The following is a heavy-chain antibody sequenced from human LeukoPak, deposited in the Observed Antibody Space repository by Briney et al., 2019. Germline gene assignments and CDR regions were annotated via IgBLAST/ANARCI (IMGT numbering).Heavy chain of an antibody. CDR1: GGSISSSSYY. V-gene: IGHV4-39*01. J-gene: IGHJ4*02. Sequence: SETLSLTCTVSGGSISSSSYYWGWIRQPPGKGLEWIGSIYYSGSTYYNPSLKSRVTISVDTSKNQFSLKLSSVTAADTAVYYCARRLGKSTLYYFDYWGQGLLVTVSS. D-gene: IGHD3-16*01. CDR3: ARRLGKSTLYYFDY. CDR2: IYYSGST.